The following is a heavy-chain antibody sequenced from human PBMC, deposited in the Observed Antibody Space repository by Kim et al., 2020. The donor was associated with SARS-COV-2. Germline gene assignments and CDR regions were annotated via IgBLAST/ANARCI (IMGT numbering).Heavy chain of an antibody. Sequence: ASVKVSCKASGYTFTNYYMHWVRQAPGQGLEWMGRINPSGDSTSYAQRFQGRVTMTRDTSTSTVYMELSSLRSEDTAVYYCARGKPATRRLIDEYKFLTGYFDDWGQGPLVTVSS. CDR2: INPSGDST. CDR1: GYTFTNYY. CDR3: ARGKPATRRLIDEYKFLTGYFDD. D-gene: IGHD3-9*01. V-gene: IGHV1-46*03. J-gene: IGHJ4*02.